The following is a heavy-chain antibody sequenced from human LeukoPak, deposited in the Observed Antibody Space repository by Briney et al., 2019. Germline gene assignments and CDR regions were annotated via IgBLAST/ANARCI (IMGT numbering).Heavy chain of an antibody. V-gene: IGHV3-7*03. Sequence: SLRLSCAVSGFXXSGXWMSWSRQAPGKGXEWVASINSDGSEGYYADVVKGRFTISRDNAKNSLYLQINSLRAEDTAVYYCARSSYSSSSSVWGQGTMVTVSS. D-gene: IGHD6-6*01. J-gene: IGHJ3*01. CDR2: INSDGSEG. CDR1: GFXXSGXW. CDR3: ARSSYSSSSSV.